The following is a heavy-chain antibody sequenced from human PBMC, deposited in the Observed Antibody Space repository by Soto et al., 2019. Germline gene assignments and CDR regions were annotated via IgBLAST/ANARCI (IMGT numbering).Heavy chain of an antibody. J-gene: IGHJ1*01. V-gene: IGHV3-30*03. Sequence: GGSLRLSCAASGFTFRNYGMHWVRQAPGKGLEWVAVISDNGRDKSHADSVNGRFTISRDDSKNTLYLQMNSLRAEDTAVYYCARDLGSSWYPEYFQHWGQGTLVTVSS. CDR2: ISDNGRDK. CDR1: GFTFRNYG. CDR3: ARDLGSSWYPEYFQH. D-gene: IGHD6-13*01.